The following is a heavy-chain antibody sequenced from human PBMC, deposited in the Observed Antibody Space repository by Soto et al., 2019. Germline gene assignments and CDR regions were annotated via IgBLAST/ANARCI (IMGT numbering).Heavy chain of an antibody. V-gene: IGHV4-61*08. CDR2: IYYSDSI. CDR3: ARGRHILTGYYSLSRAEYFQH. CDR1: GGSISSGGYY. J-gene: IGHJ1*01. Sequence: SETLSLTCTVSGGSISSGGYYWSWIRQHPGKGLECIGYIYYSDSINYNPSFKSRVTISVDTSKNQFSLKLSSVTAADTAVYYCARGRHILTGYYSLSRAEYFQHWGQGTLVTVSS. D-gene: IGHD3-9*01.